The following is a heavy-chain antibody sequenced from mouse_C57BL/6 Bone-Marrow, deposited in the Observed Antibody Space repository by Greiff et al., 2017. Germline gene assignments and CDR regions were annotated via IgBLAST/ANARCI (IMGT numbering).Heavy chain of an antibody. CDR1: GYTFTSYW. V-gene: IGHV1-50*01. J-gene: IGHJ2*01. CDR2: IDPSDSYT. CDR3: ARRVPVDY. Sequence: QVQLQQPGAELVKPGASVKLSCKASGYTFTSYWMQWVKQRPGQGLEWIGEIDPSDSYTNYNQKFKGKATLTVDTSSSTAYMQLSSLTSEDSAVYYCARRVPVDYWGQGTTLTVSS.